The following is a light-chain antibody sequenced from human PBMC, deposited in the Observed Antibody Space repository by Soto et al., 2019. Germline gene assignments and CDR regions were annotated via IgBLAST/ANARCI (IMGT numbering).Light chain of an antibody. CDR2: SAS. CDR3: QQYGDWPPET. V-gene: IGKV3-15*01. Sequence: EVVLTQSPATLSVSPGDRATLSCRASQSVSRNLAWYQQKPGQAPRLLIYSASTRATGVPARFSGSGSATEFTLSISSLQSEDVAVYYCQQYGDWPPETFGQGTKLEI. J-gene: IGKJ2*01. CDR1: QSVSRN.